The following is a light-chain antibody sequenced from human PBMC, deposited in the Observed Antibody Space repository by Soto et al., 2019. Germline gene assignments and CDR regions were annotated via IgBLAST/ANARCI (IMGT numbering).Light chain of an antibody. CDR1: SSDVGAYGY. V-gene: IGLV2-14*01. J-gene: IGLJ2*01. CDR3: SSYTTSSTVV. CDR2: EVS. Sequence: ALTQPASVSGSPGQSITISCTGTSSDVGAYGYVSWYQQHPGKAPKLMIYEVSYRPSGVSNRFSGSKSGNAASLTISGLQAEDEADYYCSSYTTSSTVVFGGGTQLTVL.